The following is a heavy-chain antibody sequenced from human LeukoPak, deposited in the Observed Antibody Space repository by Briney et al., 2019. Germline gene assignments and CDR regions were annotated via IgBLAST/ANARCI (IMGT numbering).Heavy chain of an antibody. Sequence: NRGESLKTSCKASGYRFPSYWITWVRQMPGKGLEWMGGIDPIDSYTTYSPSFQGHVTISADKSIATVYLQWSSLKASDTAMYYCARARVDTAMADFDYWGQGTLVTVSS. V-gene: IGHV5-10-1*01. CDR3: ARARVDTAMADFDY. CDR2: IDPIDSYT. D-gene: IGHD5-18*01. J-gene: IGHJ4*02. CDR1: GYRFPSYW.